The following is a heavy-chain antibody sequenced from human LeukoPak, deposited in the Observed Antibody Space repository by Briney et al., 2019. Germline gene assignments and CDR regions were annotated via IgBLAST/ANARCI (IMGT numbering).Heavy chain of an antibody. J-gene: IGHJ4*02. CDR3: ARVSITIGYFDY. CDR1: RFTVSSNY. V-gene: IGHV3-66*01. CDR2: INSGGST. D-gene: IGHD5-12*01. Sequence: GGSLRLSCAASRFTVSSNYMSWVRQAPGKGLEWVSVINSGGSTYYADSVKGRFTISRDNSKNTLYLQMNSLRAEDTAVYYCARVSITIGYFDYWGQGTLVTVSS.